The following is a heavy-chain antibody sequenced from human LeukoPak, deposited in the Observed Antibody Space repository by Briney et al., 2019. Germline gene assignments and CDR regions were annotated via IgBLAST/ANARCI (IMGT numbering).Heavy chain of an antibody. Sequence: AWGSLRLSCAASGFTFSSYAMSWVRQAPGKGLEWVSVIYSGGSTYYADSVKGRFTISRDNSKNTLYLQMNSLRAEDTAVYYCARDYDYGGNSVDWGQGTMVTVSS. CDR2: IYSGGST. V-gene: IGHV3-53*01. J-gene: IGHJ3*01. D-gene: IGHD4-23*01. CDR1: GFTFSSYA. CDR3: ARDYDYGGNSVD.